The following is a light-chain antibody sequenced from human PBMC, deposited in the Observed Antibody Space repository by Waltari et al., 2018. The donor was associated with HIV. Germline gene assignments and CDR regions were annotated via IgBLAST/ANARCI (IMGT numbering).Light chain of an antibody. CDR2: GAS. V-gene: IGKV3-20*01. Sequence: EIVLTQSPGTLSLSPGERATLSCRASQSISSSYLAWYQQKPGQAPRLLIYGASSRATGIPDRFSGSGSGTDFTLTISRLEPEDFALYYCQQYGSSPGTFVQGTKLEIK. CDR1: QSISSSY. CDR3: QQYGSSPGT. J-gene: IGKJ2*01.